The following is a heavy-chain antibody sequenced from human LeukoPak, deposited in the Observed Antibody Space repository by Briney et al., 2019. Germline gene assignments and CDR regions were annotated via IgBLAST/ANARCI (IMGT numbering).Heavy chain of an antibody. Sequence: PGRSLRLSCAASGFTFSSYAMHWVRQAPGQRLEWMGWINAGNGNTKYSQKFQGRVTITRDTSASTAYMELSSLRSEDTAVYYCARDQFRAGRIVEDAFDIWGQGTMVTVSS. CDR1: GFTFSSYA. D-gene: IGHD1-26*01. CDR2: INAGNGNT. J-gene: IGHJ3*02. CDR3: ARDQFRAGRIVEDAFDI. V-gene: IGHV1-3*01.